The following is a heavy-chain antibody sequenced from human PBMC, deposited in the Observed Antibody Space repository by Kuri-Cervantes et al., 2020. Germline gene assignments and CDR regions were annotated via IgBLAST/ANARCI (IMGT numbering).Heavy chain of an antibody. Sequence: GSLRLSCTVSGGSVSSGSYYWSWIRQPPGKGLEWIGYIYYSGSTGYNPSPNSRVTISLETSKNQFSLKLTSVTAADTAVYYCARFGGKYGAIDYWGQGTLVTVSS. V-gene: IGHV4-61*01. J-gene: IGHJ4*02. CDR1: GGSVSSGSYY. CDR3: ARFGGKYGAIDY. CDR2: IYYSGST. D-gene: IGHD3-16*01.